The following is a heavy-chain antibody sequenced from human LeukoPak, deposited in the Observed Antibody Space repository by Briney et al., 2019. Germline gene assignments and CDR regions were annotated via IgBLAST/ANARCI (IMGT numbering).Heavy chain of an antibody. V-gene: IGHV3-30*18. Sequence: GGSLRLSCAASGFTFSSYGMHWVRQAPGKGLEWVAVISYDGSNKYYADSMKGRFTISRDNSKNTLYLQMNSLRAEDTAVYYCAKTASGSYYRFDPWGQGTLVTVSS. CDR1: GFTFSSYG. CDR2: ISYDGSNK. CDR3: AKTASGSYYRFDP. D-gene: IGHD1-26*01. J-gene: IGHJ5*02.